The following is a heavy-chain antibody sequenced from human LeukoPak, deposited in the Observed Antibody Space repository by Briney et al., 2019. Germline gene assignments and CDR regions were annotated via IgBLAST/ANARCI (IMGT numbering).Heavy chain of an antibody. J-gene: IGHJ1*01. D-gene: IGHD6-19*01. CDR1: GFTFSKYE. Sequence: SGGSLRLSCAASGFTFSKYEMNWVRQAPGKGLEWISYISHRGSTKYYADSVKGRFTISRDNAKNSLYLQMNSLRAEDTAVYHCASTLSGWYGDFQHWGQGTLVTVSS. CDR3: ASTLSGWYGDFQH. CDR2: ISHRGSTK. V-gene: IGHV3-48*03.